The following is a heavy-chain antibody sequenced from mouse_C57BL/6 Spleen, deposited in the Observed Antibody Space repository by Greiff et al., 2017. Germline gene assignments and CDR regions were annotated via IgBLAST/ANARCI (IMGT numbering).Heavy chain of an antibody. CDR2: IYPGDGDT. CDR3: ARSSYYGSSYEAWFAY. V-gene: IGHV1-82*01. CDR1: GYAFSSSW. Sequence: VQLQQSGPELVKPGASVKISCKASGYAFSSSWMNWVKQRPGKGLEWIGRIYPGDGDTNYNGKFKGKATLTADNSSSTAYMQLSSLTSEDSAVYFCARSSYYGSSYEAWFAYWGQGTLVTVSA. J-gene: IGHJ3*01. D-gene: IGHD1-1*01.